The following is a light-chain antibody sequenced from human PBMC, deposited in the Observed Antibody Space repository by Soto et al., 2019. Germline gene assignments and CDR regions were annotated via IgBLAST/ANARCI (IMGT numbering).Light chain of an antibody. CDR1: QSVSSY. CDR3: QQRGIWPLT. J-gene: IGKJ4*01. CDR2: DAS. Sequence: EIVLTQSPATLSLSPGERATLSCRASQSVSSYLAWYQQKPGQAPRLLIYDASTRATGIPARFSGSGSGTDFTLTISSLEPGDFAVYYCQQRGIWPLTFGGGTKVEIK. V-gene: IGKV3-11*01.